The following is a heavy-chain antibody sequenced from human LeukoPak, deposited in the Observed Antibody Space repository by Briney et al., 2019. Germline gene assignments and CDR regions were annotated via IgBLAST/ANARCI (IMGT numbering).Heavy chain of an antibody. CDR2: IIPILGIA. Sequence: SVKVSCKASGGTFSSYAISWVRQAPGQGLEWMGRIIPILGIANYAQKFQGRVTITADKSTSTAYMELSSLRSEDTAVYYCAREYLRTYSSSWYSRYWGQGTLVTVSS. J-gene: IGHJ4*02. CDR3: AREYLRTYSSSWYSRY. D-gene: IGHD6-13*01. CDR1: GGTFSSYA. V-gene: IGHV1-69*04.